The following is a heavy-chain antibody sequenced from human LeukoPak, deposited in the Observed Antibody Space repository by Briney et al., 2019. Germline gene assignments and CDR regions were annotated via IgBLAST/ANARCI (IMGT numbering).Heavy chain of an antibody. CDR3: ARVRDFYHYFDY. Sequence: ASVKVSCKASGYTFTDYYMHWVRQAPGQGLERMGWINPNSGGTNYAQKFQGRVTMTRDTSISTAYMELSRLRSDDTAVYYCARVRDFYHYFDYWGQGTLVTVSS. CDR2: INPNSGGT. D-gene: IGHD3-3*01. CDR1: GYTFTDYY. V-gene: IGHV1-2*02. J-gene: IGHJ4*02.